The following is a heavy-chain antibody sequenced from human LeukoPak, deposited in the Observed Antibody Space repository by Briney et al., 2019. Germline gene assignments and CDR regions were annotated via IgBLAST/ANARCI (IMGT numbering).Heavy chain of an antibody. CDR1: GYPFTGYY. D-gene: IGHD4-17*01. J-gene: IGHJ4*02. Sequence: ASVRVSCKASGYPFTGYYIHWVRQAPGQGLEWMGWINPNSGGTNYAQKFQGRVTMTSDTSITTAYMGLSRLTSDDTAVYYCAREISDYASAYWGQGTLVTVSS. CDR3: AREISDYASAY. V-gene: IGHV1-2*02. CDR2: INPNSGGT.